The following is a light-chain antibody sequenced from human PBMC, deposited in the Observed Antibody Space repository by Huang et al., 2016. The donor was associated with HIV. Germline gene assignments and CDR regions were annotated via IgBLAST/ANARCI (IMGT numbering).Light chain of an antibody. CDR1: QRVSGS. CDR2: GAS. CDR3: QQYNNFYT. V-gene: IGKV3-15*01. Sequence: EIVLTQSPATLSVSPCERATLACRASQRVSGSLAWYQQKPGQAPRLLSYGASTRATGVPARFSGSGAGTEFTLTISSLQSEDFAVYYCQQYNNFYTFGPGTRVDIK. J-gene: IGKJ3*01.